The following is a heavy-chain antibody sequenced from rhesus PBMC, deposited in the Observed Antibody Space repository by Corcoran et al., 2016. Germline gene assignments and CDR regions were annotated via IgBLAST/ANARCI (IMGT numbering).Heavy chain of an antibody. CDR3: ARAMSLIAAGDY. CDR1: GFSLTTSCMG. Sequence: QVTLKESGPALVKPTQTLTLTCTFSGFSLTTSCMGVGWIRQPPGKALEWLALIYCDDDKYYRTSLKSRLTISKDTAKNQVVLTMTNMDPVDTATYYCARAMSLIAAGDYWGQGVLVTVSS. J-gene: IGHJ4*01. V-gene: IGHV2-174*01. D-gene: IGHD6-13*01. CDR2: IYCDDDK.